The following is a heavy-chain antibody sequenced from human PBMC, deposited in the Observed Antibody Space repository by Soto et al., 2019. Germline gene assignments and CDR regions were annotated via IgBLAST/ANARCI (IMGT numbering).Heavy chain of an antibody. CDR1: GFTFSSYP. Sequence: EVQLLESGGGLVQPGGSLRLSCAASGFTFSSYPMSWVRQAPGKGLEWVSGISGSGITTYYADSVKGRFTISRDNSKNTLYLQMNSLRAEDTAVYYCAQNNPVAGRRRVDHWFDPWGQGTLVTISS. J-gene: IGHJ5*02. D-gene: IGHD6-19*01. V-gene: IGHV3-23*01. CDR2: ISGSGITT. CDR3: AQNNPVAGRRRVDHWFDP.